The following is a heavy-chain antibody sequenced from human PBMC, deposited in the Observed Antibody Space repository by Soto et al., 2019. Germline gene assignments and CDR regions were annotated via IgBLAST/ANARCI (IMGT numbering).Heavy chain of an antibody. CDR3: AWCGYSWCNS. CDR1: GFTFNNAW. Sequence: EVQLVESGGGLVKPGGSLRLSCAASGFTFNNAWMGWVRQAPGKGLEWVGRIKSKTSGGTADYAAPVKGRFTVSRDDSINTLYLQMNSLKTEDTALYYCAWCGYSWCNSWVQGPLVTVSS. D-gene: IGHD3-3*01. CDR2: IKSKTSGGTA. J-gene: IGHJ5*01. V-gene: IGHV3-15*01.